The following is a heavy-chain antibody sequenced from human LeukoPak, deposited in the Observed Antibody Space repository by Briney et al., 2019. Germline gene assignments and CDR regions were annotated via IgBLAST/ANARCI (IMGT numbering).Heavy chain of an antibody. Sequence: PSETLSLTCTVSGGSISSVGYYWSWIRQHPGKGLEWIGYIYYSGSTYYNPSLKSRVTISVDTSKNQFSLKLSSVTAADTAVYYCARSPNPGLLRFLEWLPPDAFDIWGQGTMVTVSS. V-gene: IGHV4-31*03. CDR2: IYYSGST. J-gene: IGHJ3*02. CDR3: ARSPNPGLLRFLEWLPPDAFDI. D-gene: IGHD3-3*01. CDR1: GGSISSVGYY.